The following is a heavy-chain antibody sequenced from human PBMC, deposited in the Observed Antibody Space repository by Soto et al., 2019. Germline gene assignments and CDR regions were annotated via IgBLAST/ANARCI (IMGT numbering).Heavy chain of an antibody. CDR2: VTDSGGNT. V-gene: IGHV3-23*01. J-gene: IGHJ4*02. D-gene: IGHD3-3*01. CDR1: GFTFTKFA. CDR3: AEGGFYDGFDY. Sequence: GGSLRLSCEASGFTFTKFAMTWVRQAPGKGLEWISTVTDSGGNTFYADSVKGRFTISRDNSKNTLFLQMNSLREEDTAIYYCAEGGFYDGFDYWGQGTLVTVSS.